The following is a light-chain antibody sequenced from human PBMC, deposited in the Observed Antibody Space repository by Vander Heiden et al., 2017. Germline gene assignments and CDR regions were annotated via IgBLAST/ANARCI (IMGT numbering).Light chain of an antibody. Sequence: QSVLNQPPSATGTPGQMIVIPCPGRTSNLGSITVSWYQRLPAAAPQLLIYSDNHRPSGVPDRFSGSRSGTSASLAISGLQSEDEADYYCAAWDDNLNGVVFGGGTKLTVL. J-gene: IGLJ2*01. CDR1: TSNLGSIT. CDR2: SDN. CDR3: AAWDDNLNGVV. V-gene: IGLV1-44*01.